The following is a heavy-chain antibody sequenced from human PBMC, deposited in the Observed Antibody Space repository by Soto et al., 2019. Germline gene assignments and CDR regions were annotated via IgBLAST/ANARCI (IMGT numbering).Heavy chain of an antibody. CDR1: GFTFSSYA. D-gene: IGHD3-3*01. J-gene: IGHJ4*02. V-gene: IGHV3-23*01. CDR2: ISGSGGST. CDR3: ANYHDFWSGYHFDY. Sequence: GGSLRLSCAASGFTFSSYAMSWVRQAPGKGLEWVSAISGSGGSTYYADSVKGRFTISRDNSKNTLYLQMNSLRAEDTAVYYCANYHDFWSGYHFDYWGQGTLVTVYS.